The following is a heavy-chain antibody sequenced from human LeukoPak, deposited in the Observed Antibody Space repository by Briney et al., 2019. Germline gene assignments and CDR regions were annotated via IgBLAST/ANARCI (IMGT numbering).Heavy chain of an antibody. D-gene: IGHD5-18*01. CDR3: AKDLRDTVMVEYYFDY. CDR1: GFTFSSYA. CDR2: ISGSGGRT. Sequence: PGGSLRLSCAASGFTFSSYAMSWVRQAPGKGLEWVSDISGSGGRTYYADSAKGRFTISRDNSKNTLYLQMNSLRAEDTAVYYCAKDLRDTVMVEYYFDYWGQGTLVTVAS. J-gene: IGHJ4*02. V-gene: IGHV3-23*01.